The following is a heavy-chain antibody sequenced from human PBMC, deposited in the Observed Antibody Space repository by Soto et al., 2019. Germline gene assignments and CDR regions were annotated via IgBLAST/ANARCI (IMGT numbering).Heavy chain of an antibody. J-gene: IGHJ4*02. CDR3: VSQRTTVPTQAYFDY. CDR2: VYYRGRS. D-gene: IGHD4-17*01. Sequence: PETLSLTCTVSGGSVTHSSYYWGWIRHSPGKGLEWIGSVYYRGRSYSKSSVKSRVTISVDTSKNRFSLSLNSVTASDTAVYFCVSQRTTVPTQAYFDYWGPGALVTVS. V-gene: IGHV4-39*01. CDR1: GGSVTHSSYY.